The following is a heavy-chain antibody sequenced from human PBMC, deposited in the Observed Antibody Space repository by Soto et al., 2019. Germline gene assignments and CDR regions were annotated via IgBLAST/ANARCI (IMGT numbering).Heavy chain of an antibody. CDR3: ARRVAVAHRYCFDS. CDR1: GDSMSSYY. V-gene: IGHV4-59*01. CDR2: VYYSGST. Sequence: SETLSLTCTVSGDSMSSYYWTWIRQPPGKGLEWIGYVYYSGSTIYNPSLKSRVTISIDTSKNQFSLKLSSVTAADTAVYYCARRVAVAHRYCFDSWGQGALVTVS. J-gene: IGHJ4*02. D-gene: IGHD2-15*01.